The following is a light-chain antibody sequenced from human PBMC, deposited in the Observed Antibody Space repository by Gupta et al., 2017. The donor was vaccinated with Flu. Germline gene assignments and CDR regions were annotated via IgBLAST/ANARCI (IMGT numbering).Light chain of an antibody. CDR3: SSYTSSSTLVV. J-gene: IGLJ2*01. Sequence: QSALTQPASVSGSPGQSITISCTGTSSDVGGYNYVSWYQQHPGKAPKLMIYEVSNRPSGVSNRFSGSKSGNTASLTISGLQAEDEADYYCSSYTSSSTLVVCGGGTKLTVL. CDR1: SSDVGGYNY. V-gene: IGLV2-14*01. CDR2: EVS.